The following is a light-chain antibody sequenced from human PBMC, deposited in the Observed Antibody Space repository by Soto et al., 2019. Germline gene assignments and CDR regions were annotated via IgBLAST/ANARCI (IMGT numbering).Light chain of an antibody. J-gene: IGKJ4*01. CDR1: QDISKH. CDR2: TAS. Sequence: DIQMTQSPSSLSASVGDRVTITCQASQDISKHLNWFQQKSGRAPKVLIYTASNSGTGVPSSFSVSGSGTDFTLTIYGLQPEDIATYYCQQYHYLLSFGGGTKVEI. V-gene: IGKV1-33*01. CDR3: QQYHYLLS.